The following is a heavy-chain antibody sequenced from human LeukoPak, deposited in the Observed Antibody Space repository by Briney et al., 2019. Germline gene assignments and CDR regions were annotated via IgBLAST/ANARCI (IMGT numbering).Heavy chain of an antibody. J-gene: IGHJ4*02. CDR2: ISTSGST. CDR3: ARSPRHSSWYYYNGPLFDY. Sequence: SETLSLTCTVSGGSISSYYWSWIRQPAGKGLESIGHISTSGSTNYNPSLKSRVTMSVDTSKNQFSLKLSSVTAADTAVYYCARSPRHSSWYYYNGPLFDYWGQGTLVTVSS. V-gene: IGHV4-4*07. D-gene: IGHD6-13*01. CDR1: GGSISSYY.